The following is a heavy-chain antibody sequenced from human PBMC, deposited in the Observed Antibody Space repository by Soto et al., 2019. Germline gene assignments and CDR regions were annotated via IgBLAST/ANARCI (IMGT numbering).Heavy chain of an antibody. V-gene: IGHV6-1*01. D-gene: IGHD5-12*01. CDR1: GDSLTNNSAA. J-gene: IGHJ6*02. CDR3: ARCVVWVRALPRQNYHGMDV. CDR2: TYYRPKWYN. Sequence: PLPTLSLPCGISGDSLTNNSAACNWIKQSPSSGLEWLVKTYYRPKWYNEDAVSMISRLTINPDTSKNQFSLQLNSVTPEHPALNYCARCVVWVRALPRQNYHGMDVWGRGPTVTVAS.